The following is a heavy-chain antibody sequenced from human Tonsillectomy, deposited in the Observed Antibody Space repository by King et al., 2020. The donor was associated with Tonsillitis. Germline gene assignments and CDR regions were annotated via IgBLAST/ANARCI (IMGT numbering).Heavy chain of an antibody. CDR3: ARSYYDDLWGTHRWAFDI. CDR1: GGSISINNYY. V-gene: IGHV4-39*01. CDR2: IYYSGST. Sequence: QLQESGPGLVKPSETLSLTCTVSGGSISINNYYWGWIRQPPGKGLEWIGSIYYSGSTYYNPSLKSRVTISVDTSKNQLSLKLSSVTAAATAVFYCARSYYDDLWGTHRWAFDIWGHGTMGTVSS. J-gene: IGHJ3*02. D-gene: IGHD3-16*01.